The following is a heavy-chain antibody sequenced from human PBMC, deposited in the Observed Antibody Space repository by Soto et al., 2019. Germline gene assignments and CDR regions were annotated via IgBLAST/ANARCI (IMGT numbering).Heavy chain of an antibody. D-gene: IGHD3-22*01. J-gene: IGHJ4*02. CDR2: INPNSGGT. Sequence: ASVKVSCKASGYTFTGYYMHWERQAPGQGLEWMGWINPNSGGTNYAQKFQGRVTMTRDTSISTAYMELSRLRSDDTAVYYCSTYYYDSSGYYSSYYFDYWGQGTLVTVSS. V-gene: IGHV1-2*02. CDR1: GYTFTGYY. CDR3: STYYYDSSGYYSSYYFDY.